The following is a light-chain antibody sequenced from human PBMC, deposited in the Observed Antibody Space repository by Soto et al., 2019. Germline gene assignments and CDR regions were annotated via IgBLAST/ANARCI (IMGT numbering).Light chain of an antibody. Sequence: EIVLTQSPGTLSFSPGERATLSCRASQSVSSDYLAWYQQKPGQAPRLPIYGASSRATGIPDRFSGSGSGTDFTLTVSRLEPEDFEVFYCQQYGSSPPTFGQGTKVDIK. CDR3: QQYGSSPPT. CDR1: QSVSSDY. V-gene: IGKV3-20*01. J-gene: IGKJ2*01. CDR2: GAS.